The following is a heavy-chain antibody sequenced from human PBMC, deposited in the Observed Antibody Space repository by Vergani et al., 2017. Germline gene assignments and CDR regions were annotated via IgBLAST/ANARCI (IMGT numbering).Heavy chain of an antibody. Sequence: QVQLVESGGGVVQPGRSLRLSCAASGFTFSSYAMHWVRQAPGKGLEWVAVISDDGSNKYYADSVKGRFTISRDNSKNTLYLQMNSLRAEDTAVYYCARDGAIRSYSPYWYFDLWGRVTLVTVSS. J-gene: IGHJ2*01. D-gene: IGHD2-21*01. V-gene: IGHV3-30-3*01. CDR3: ARDGAIRSYSPYWYFDL. CDR2: ISDDGSNK. CDR1: GFTFSSYA.